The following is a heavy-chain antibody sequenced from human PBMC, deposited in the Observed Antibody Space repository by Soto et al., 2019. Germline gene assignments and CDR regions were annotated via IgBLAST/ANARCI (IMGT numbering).Heavy chain of an antibody. CDR3: AHRAYYDSRSSWFDP. J-gene: IGHJ5*02. CDR2: IYWDDDK. V-gene: IGHV2-5*02. Sequence: QITLKESGPTLVKPTQTLALTCTFSGFSLSTSGVGVGWIRQPPGKALEWLALIYWDDDKRYSPSLKSRLTITKDTSKNQVVLTMTNMDPVDTATYYCAHRAYYDSRSSWFDPWGQGTLVTVSS. CDR1: GFSLSTSGVG. D-gene: IGHD3-22*01.